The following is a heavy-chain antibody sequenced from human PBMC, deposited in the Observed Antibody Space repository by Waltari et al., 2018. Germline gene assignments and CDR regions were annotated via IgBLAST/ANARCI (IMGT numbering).Heavy chain of an antibody. J-gene: IGHJ4*02. V-gene: IGHV4-4*02. Sequence: QVHLQESGPGLVTPSGTLSLPCAVSGRSPSTSNWGPWVRPPPGKGLEWVGEIFHGGNTNYNPSLKSRVTISLDKSKNQFSLRLSSVTAADTAVYYCARLGYCGSTRCGGFDYWGQGTLVTVSS. CDR1: GRSPSTSNW. CDR3: ARLGYCGSTRCGGFDY. D-gene: IGHD2-2*01. CDR2: IFHGGNT.